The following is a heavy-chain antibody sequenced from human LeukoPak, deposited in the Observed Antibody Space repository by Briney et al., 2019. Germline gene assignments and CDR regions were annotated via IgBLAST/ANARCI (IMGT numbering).Heavy chain of an antibody. CDR3: ATPKAGSYSY. CDR2: FDPEDGET. V-gene: IGHV1-24*01. J-gene: IGHJ4*02. CDR1: GYTLSELS. D-gene: IGHD1-26*01. Sequence: VSVKVSCKVSGYTLSELSMHWVRQAPGKGLEWMGGFDPEDGETIYAQKFQGRVTMTEDTSTDTAYMELSSLRSEDTAVYYCATPKAGSYSYWGQGTLVTVSS.